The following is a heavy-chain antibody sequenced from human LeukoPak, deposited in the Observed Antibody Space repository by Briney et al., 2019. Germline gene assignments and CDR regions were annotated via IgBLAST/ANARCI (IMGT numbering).Heavy chain of an antibody. CDR1: GYTFTSYG. D-gene: IGHD3-22*01. Sequence: ASVKVSCKASGYTFTSYGISWVRQAPGQGLEWMGWISAYNGNTNYAQKLQGRVTMTTDTSTSTAYMELRSLRSEDTAVYYCARVKYYYDSSGYYYVSEYYFDYWGQGTLVTVSS. V-gene: IGHV1-18*01. J-gene: IGHJ4*02. CDR2: ISAYNGNT. CDR3: ARVKYYYDSSGYYYVSEYYFDY.